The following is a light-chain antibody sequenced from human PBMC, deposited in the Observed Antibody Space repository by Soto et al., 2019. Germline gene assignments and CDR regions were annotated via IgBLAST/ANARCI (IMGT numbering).Light chain of an antibody. CDR2: EIN. CDR1: SSDVGAYDY. Sequence: SVLTQPPSASGSPGQSVTISCTGTSSDVGAYDYVSWYQRHPGKAPKLMIYEINKRPSGVPDRFSGSKSGNTASLTVSGLQAEDEADYYCSSFAGSNNFPYVFGTGTKVTVL. V-gene: IGLV2-8*01. J-gene: IGLJ1*01. CDR3: SSFAGSNNFPYV.